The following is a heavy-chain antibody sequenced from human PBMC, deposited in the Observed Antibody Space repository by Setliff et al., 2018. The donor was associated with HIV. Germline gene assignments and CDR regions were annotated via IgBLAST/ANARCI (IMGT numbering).Heavy chain of an antibody. CDR3: ARFDSSLAVSGIIDY. V-gene: IGHV3-64*04. D-gene: IGHD6-19*01. CDR1: GFTFSSNA. CDR2: ISSNGGST. Sequence: GGSLRLSCSASGFTFSSNAMHWVRQAPGKGLEYVSSISSNGGSTYYADSVKGRFTISRDNSKNTLYLQMTNVDPVDTATYYCARFDSSLAVSGIIDYWGQGTLVTVSS. J-gene: IGHJ4*02.